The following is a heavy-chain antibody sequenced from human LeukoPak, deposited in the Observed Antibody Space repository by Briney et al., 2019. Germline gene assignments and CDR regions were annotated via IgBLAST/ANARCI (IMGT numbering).Heavy chain of an antibody. V-gene: IGHV1-69*04. CDR2: IIPIFGMA. D-gene: IGHD4-17*01. CDR1: GGTFSSYA. Sequence: SVKVSCKASGGTFSSYAISWVRQAPGQGLEWMGRIIPIFGMANYAQKFQGRVTITADKSTSTAYMELSSLRSEDTAVYYCARERGPYGDRKRYGMDVWGQGTTVTVSS. CDR3: ARERGPYGDRKRYGMDV. J-gene: IGHJ6*02.